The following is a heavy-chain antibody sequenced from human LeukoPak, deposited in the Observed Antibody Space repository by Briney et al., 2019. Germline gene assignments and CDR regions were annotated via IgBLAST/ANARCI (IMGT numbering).Heavy chain of an antibody. CDR2: IYYTGST. V-gene: IGHV4-39*07. CDR3: TRGRLWFDH. Sequence: PSETLSLTCTVSGGSISSTSYYWDWIRQPPGKGLEWIGTIYYTGSTYYNPSLKSRVTISVDTSKNQFSLKLSSVTAADTAVYYCTRGRLWFDHWGQGTLVTVSS. J-gene: IGHJ5*02. CDR1: GGSISSTSYY.